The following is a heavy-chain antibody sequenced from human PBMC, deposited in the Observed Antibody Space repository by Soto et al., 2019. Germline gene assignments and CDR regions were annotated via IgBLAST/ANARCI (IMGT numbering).Heavy chain of an antibody. CDR1: GFTFSSYA. CDR2: ISYDGSNK. D-gene: IGHD6-19*01. CDR3: ARDYQTQQWLVRGNWFDP. Sequence: GGSLRLSCAASGFTFSSYAMHWVRQAPGKGLEWVAVISYDGSNKYYADSVKGRFTISRDNSKNTLYLQMNSLRAEDTAVYYCARDYQTQQWLVRGNWFDPWGQGTLVTVSS. V-gene: IGHV3-30-3*01. J-gene: IGHJ5*02.